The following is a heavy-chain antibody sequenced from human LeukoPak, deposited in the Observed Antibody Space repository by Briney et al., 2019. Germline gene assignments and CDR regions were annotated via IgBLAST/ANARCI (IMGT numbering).Heavy chain of an antibody. Sequence: GGSLRLSCAASGFIFNNYAMSWVRQAPGKGREWVSTISQGGETPYYADSVKGRFTVSRDNSKNTLYLQVDSLSAEDTAVYYCARLVIPSHSRWFDPWGQGTLVTVSS. J-gene: IGHJ5*02. D-gene: IGHD2-21*01. V-gene: IGHV3-23*01. CDR1: GFIFNNYA. CDR3: ARLVIPSHSRWFDP. CDR2: ISQGGETP.